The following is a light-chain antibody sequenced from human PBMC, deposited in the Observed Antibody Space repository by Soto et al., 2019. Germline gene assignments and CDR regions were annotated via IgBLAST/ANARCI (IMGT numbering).Light chain of an antibody. V-gene: IGKV1-5*01. J-gene: IGKJ2*01. CDR3: QQYTTYPYT. CDR2: DAS. Sequence: DIQMTQSPSTLSASVGDRVTITCRASQSVTNWLAWYQQKPGKAPNLLIYDASRLQSGIPSRFSGIGSGTEFILTISSLQPDDFATYYCQQYTTYPYTFGQGTK. CDR1: QSVTNW.